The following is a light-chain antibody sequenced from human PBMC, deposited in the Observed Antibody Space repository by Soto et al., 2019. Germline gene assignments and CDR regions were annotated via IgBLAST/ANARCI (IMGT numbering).Light chain of an antibody. Sequence: ETVLTQSPGTLYFSPGESATLSCRASQSVGNSHVAWYQQRRGLPPRLLIYGASNRATGIPDRFSGSGSGADFTLTISRLEPEDFAVYFCHQYGNSPPGTFGQGTRL. CDR2: GAS. V-gene: IGKV3-20*01. CDR1: QSVGNSH. CDR3: HQYGNSPPGT. J-gene: IGKJ5*01.